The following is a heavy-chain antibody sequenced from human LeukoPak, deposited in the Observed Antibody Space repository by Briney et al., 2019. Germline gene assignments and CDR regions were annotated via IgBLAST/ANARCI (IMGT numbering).Heavy chain of an antibody. CDR2: ISSTGRTI. CDR3: ARRTVTTLPYAMDV. V-gene: IGHV3-48*01. Sequence: GGSLRLSCAASGFTFSTCIMNWVRQAPGKGLEWVPYISSTGRTIWYADSVKGRFTISRDNAKNSLYLQSNSLRAEDTAVYYCARRTVTTLPYAMDVWGQGTTVTVSS. D-gene: IGHD4-11*01. J-gene: IGHJ6*02. CDR1: GFTFSTCI.